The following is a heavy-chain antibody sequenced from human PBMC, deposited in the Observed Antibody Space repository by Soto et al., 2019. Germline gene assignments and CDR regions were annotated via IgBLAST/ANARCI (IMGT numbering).Heavy chain of an antibody. CDR3: ARVGGVSYFLSGYYSYDDRYPMAV. CDR1: GGSISSGDYY. D-gene: IGHD3-3*01. V-gene: IGHV4-30-4*02. CDR2: IYYSGST. Sequence: PSDTLSLTCTVSGGSISSGDYYWSWIRQPPGKGLEWIGYIYYSGSTYYNPSLKSRVTVSVDTSKNQFSLKLSSVTAADTAVYYCARVGGVSYFLSGYYSYDDRYPMAVWGQATTVT. J-gene: IGHJ6*02.